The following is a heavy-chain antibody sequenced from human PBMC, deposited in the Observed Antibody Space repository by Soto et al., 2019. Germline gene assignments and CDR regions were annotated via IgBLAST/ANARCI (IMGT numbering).Heavy chain of an antibody. D-gene: IGHD6-13*01. CDR2: ISGSGSST. Sequence: GGSLRLSCAASGFTFSSYAMSWVRQAPGKGLEWVSAISGSGSSTYYADSVKGRFTISRDNSKNTLYLQMNSLRAEDTAVYYCAKGWMGTGYSSSWYTPGFDYWGQGTLVTVSS. CDR3: AKGWMGTGYSSSWYTPGFDY. V-gene: IGHV3-23*01. J-gene: IGHJ4*02. CDR1: GFTFSSYA.